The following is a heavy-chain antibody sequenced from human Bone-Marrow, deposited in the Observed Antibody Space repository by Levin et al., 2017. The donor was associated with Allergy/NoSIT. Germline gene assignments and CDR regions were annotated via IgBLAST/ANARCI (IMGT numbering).Heavy chain of an antibody. CDR2: VYYSGST. CDR3: ARDLVVPTPYTFDI. V-gene: IGHV4-31*03. Sequence: SETLSLTCSVSGGSITSGAFHWTWIRQVPGTGLEWLGYVYYSGSTFYNPSLKSRLSMSVDTSKNQFSLRLTSVTAADTAVYYCARDLVVPTPYTFDIWGQGTMVTVSS. CDR1: GGSITSGAFH. D-gene: IGHD2-2*01. J-gene: IGHJ3*02.